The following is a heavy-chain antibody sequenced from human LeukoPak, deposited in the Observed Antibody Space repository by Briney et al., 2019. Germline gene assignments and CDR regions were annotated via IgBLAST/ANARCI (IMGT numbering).Heavy chain of an antibody. D-gene: IGHD4-17*01. Sequence: SETLSLTCTVSGGSISSCGYYWSWIRQNPGKGLEWIGYIYYSGSTYYNPSLKSRVTISVDTSKNQFSLKLSSVTAADTAVYYCASSRATTVTFAIDYWGQGTLVTVSS. CDR3: ASSRATTVTFAIDY. V-gene: IGHV4-31*03. J-gene: IGHJ4*02. CDR1: GGSISSCGYY. CDR2: IYYSGST.